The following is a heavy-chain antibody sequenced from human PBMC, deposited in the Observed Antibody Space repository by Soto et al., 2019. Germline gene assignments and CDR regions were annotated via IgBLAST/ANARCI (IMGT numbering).Heavy chain of an antibody. CDR3: ARGLWNYGS. V-gene: IGHV3-53*01. CDR1: GFTVSSNY. Sequence: PGGSLRLSCATSGFTVSSNYMNWVRQAPGKGLEWVSVFYSGGSTYYADSVKGRFTMSRDISKNILYLQMNSLRGEDTAVYYCARGLWNYGSWGPGTLVTVSS. J-gene: IGHJ5*02. D-gene: IGHD1-7*01. CDR2: FYSGGST.